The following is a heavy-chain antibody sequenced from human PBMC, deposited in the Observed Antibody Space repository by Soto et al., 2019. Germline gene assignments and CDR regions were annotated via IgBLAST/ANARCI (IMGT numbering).Heavy chain of an antibody. CDR2: ISGSGGST. CDR1: GFTFSSYA. V-gene: IGHV3-23*01. D-gene: IGHD2-15*01. J-gene: IGHJ5*02. CDR3: AKAEGVVVVAPYHP. Sequence: EVQLLESGGGLVQPGGSLRLSCAASGFTFSSYAMSWVRQAPGKGLEWVSAISGSGGSTYYADSVKGRFTISRDNSKNTLYPQMNSLRAEDTAVYYCAKAEGVVVVAPYHPWGQGTLVTVSS.